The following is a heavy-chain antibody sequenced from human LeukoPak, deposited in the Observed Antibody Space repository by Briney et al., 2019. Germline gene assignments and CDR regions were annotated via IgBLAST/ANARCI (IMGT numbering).Heavy chain of an antibody. J-gene: IGHJ6*02. D-gene: IGHD3-10*01. CDR2: ISSSSSYI. CDR1: GFTFSSYS. Sequence: GGSLRLSCAASGFTFSSYSMNWVRQAPGKGLEWVSSISSSSSYIYYADSVKGRFTISRDNAKNSLYLQMNSLRAEDTAVYYCARDLLLWFGEPPDYYYGMDVWGQGTTVTVSS. V-gene: IGHV3-21*01. CDR3: ARDLLLWFGEPPDYYYGMDV.